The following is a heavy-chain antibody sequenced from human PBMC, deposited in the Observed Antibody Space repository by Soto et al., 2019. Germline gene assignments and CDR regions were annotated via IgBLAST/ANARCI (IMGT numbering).Heavy chain of an antibody. V-gene: IGHV3-11*01. Sequence: GSLRISCAASGFTFSDYYMSWIRQAPGKGLEWVSYISSASSTIYYADSVRGRFTISRDNAKNSLYLQMNSLRAEDTAVYYCASKQLLLGDGFDIWGQGTMVTVSS. CDR2: ISSASSTI. J-gene: IGHJ3*02. CDR1: GFTFSDYY. CDR3: ASKQLLLGDGFDI. D-gene: IGHD2-2*01.